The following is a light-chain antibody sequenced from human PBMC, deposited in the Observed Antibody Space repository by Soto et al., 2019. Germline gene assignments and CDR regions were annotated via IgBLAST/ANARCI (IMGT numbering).Light chain of an antibody. CDR2: GAS. V-gene: IGKV3-15*01. CDR3: LQYSSPPRT. CDR1: QSVSSN. J-gene: IGKJ1*01. Sequence: EIVMTQSPATLSVSPGERATLSCRASQSVSSNLAWYQQKPGQSPRSLIYGASTRATGIPARFSGSGSGTEFTLTISSLQAEDVAVYYCLQYSSPPRTFGQGTKVHIK.